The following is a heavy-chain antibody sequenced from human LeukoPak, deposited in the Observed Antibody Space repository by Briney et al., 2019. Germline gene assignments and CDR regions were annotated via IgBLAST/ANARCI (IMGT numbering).Heavy chain of an antibody. CDR2: ICSSGSTI. CDR3: AELGITMIGGV. J-gene: IGHJ6*04. CDR1: GFTFSSYE. D-gene: IGHD3-10*02. Sequence: GGSLRLSCAASGFTFSSYEMNRVRQAPGKGLEWVSYICSSGSTIYYADSVKGRFTISRDNDKNSLYLQMNSLRAEDTAVYYCAELGITMIGGVWGKGTTVTISS. V-gene: IGHV3-48*03.